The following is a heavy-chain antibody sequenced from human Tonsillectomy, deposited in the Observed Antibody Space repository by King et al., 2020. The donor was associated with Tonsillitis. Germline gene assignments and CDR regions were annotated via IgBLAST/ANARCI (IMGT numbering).Heavy chain of an antibody. CDR2: THPNNGKT. J-gene: IGHJ4*02. D-gene: IGHD2-8*02. Sequence: QLVQSGAEVKKPGASVTVSCKASGYTFVSYGFSWVRQAPGQGLEWMGWTHPNNGKTHYVKKVQGRVTMTTDTSTNTAYMELRSLRSDDTAVYYCVRTCTGGTINCYSDYWGQGTLVTVSS. CDR1: GYTFVSYG. CDR3: VRTCTGGTINCYSDY. V-gene: IGHV1-18*04.